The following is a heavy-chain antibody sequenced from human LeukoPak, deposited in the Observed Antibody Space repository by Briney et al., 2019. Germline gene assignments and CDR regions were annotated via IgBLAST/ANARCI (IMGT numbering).Heavy chain of an antibody. CDR1: EFTFSSYW. V-gene: IGHV3-74*01. CDR2: INSDGRTT. J-gene: IGHJ4*02. D-gene: IGHD3-22*01. CDR3: AREGYYDSSGYSIRFSY. Sequence: GGSLRLSCDASEFTFSSYWMHWVRQAPGKGLVWVSRINSDGRTTIYADSVKGRFTISRDNAKNTLYLQMNSLRAGDTAVYYCAREGYYDSSGYSIRFSYWGQGTLVTVSS.